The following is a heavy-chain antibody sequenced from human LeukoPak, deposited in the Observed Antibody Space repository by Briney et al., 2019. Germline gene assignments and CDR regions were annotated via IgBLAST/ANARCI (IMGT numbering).Heavy chain of an antibody. V-gene: IGHV3-11*01. CDR1: GFTFSDYY. J-gene: IGHJ4*02. CDR3: AKGGTYSGSYGIDY. Sequence: GGSLRLSCAASGFTFSDYYMSWIRQAPGKGLEWVSYISSSGSTIYYADSVKGRFTISRDNAKNTVYLQMSSLRAEDTAVYYCAKGGTYSGSYGIDYWGQGTLVTVSS. D-gene: IGHD1-26*01. CDR2: ISSSGSTI.